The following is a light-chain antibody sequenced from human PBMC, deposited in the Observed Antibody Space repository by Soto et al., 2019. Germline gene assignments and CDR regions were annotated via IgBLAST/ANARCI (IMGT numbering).Light chain of an antibody. CDR3: QQYDNLLT. V-gene: IGKV1-33*01. J-gene: IGKJ4*01. CDR1: QDISNY. CDR2: DAS. Sequence: DIQMTQSRASLSASVGDRVSITCQAIQDISNYLNWYQQKPGKAPKLLIYDASNLETGVPSRFSGSGSGTDFTFTISSLQPEDIATYYCQQYDNLLTFGGGTKVEIK.